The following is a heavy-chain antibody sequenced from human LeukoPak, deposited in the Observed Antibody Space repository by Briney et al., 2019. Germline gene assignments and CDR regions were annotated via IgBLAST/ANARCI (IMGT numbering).Heavy chain of an antibody. CDR1: GFAFSNLA. D-gene: IGHD6-19*01. CDR3: AKDARRTNGWYFFDY. CDR2: ISDSGSLT. Sequence: GGSLRLSCAASGFAFSNLAMGWVRQAPGQGLEWVSVISDSGSLTYYADSVKGRFTISRDNSKNTLFLQINSLRAEGTAVYYCAKDARRTNGWYFFDYWGQGTLVTVSS. V-gene: IGHV3-23*01. J-gene: IGHJ4*02.